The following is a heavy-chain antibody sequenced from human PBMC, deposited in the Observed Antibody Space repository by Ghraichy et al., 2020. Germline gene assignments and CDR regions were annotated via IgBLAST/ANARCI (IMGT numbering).Heavy chain of an antibody. CDR2: IRGSGGST. J-gene: IGHJ4*02. CDR1: GFTFSSYA. Sequence: LSLTCAASGFTFSSYAMSWVRQAPGKGLEWVSAIRGSGGSTYYADSVKGRFTISRDNSKNTLYLQMNSLRAEDTAVYYCAKGEHVLLWFGELLYWGQGTLVTVSS. CDR3: AKGEHVLLWFGELLY. D-gene: IGHD3-10*01. V-gene: IGHV3-23*01.